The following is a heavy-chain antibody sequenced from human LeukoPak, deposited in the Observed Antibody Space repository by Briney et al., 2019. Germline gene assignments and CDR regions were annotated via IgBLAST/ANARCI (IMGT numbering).Heavy chain of an antibody. D-gene: IGHD6-19*01. J-gene: IGHJ4*02. CDR1: GFPLTTSGVG. V-gene: IGHV2-5*02. CDR2: IYWDDDK. Sequence: SGPTLVNPTQTLTLTCTFSGFPLTTSGVGVGWIRQPPGKALEWLALIYWDDDKRYSPSLQSRVTITKDTSKNQVVLTMTNMDPVDTATYYRSRTRRGQIGWTNDYWGQGTLVTVSS. CDR3: SRTRRGQIGWTNDY.